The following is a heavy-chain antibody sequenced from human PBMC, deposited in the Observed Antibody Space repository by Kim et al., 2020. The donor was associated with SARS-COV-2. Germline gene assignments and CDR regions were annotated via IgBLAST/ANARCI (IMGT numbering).Heavy chain of an antibody. CDR3: ARAYSRLRFIDY. CDR2: IYYSGST. D-gene: IGHD5-12*01. CDR1: GGSISSGGYY. V-gene: IGHV4-31*03. Sequence: SETLSLTCTVSGGSISSGGYYWSWIRQHPGKGLEWIGYIYYSGSTYYNPSLKSRVTISVDTSKNQFSLKLSSVTAADTAVYYCARAYSRLRFIDYWGQGTLVTVSS. J-gene: IGHJ4*02.